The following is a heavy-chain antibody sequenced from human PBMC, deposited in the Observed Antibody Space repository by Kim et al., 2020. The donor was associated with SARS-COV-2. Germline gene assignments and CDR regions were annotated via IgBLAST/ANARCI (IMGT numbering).Heavy chain of an antibody. CDR2: IYYSGST. J-gene: IGHJ4*02. CDR1: GGSISSSSYY. V-gene: IGHV4-39*01. CDR3: ARHKALSRSLTTVTTILRWADY. Sequence: SETLSLTCTVSGGSISSSSYYWGWIRQPPGKGLEWIGSIYYSGSTYYNPSLKSRVTISVDTSKNQFSLKLSSVTAADTAVYYCARHKALSRSLTTVTTILRWADYWGQGTLVTVSS. D-gene: IGHD4-17*01.